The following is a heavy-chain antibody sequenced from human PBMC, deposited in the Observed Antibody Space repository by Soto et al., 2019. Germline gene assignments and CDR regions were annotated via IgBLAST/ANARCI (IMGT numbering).Heavy chain of an antibody. J-gene: IGHJ6*02. CDR3: ARHISSGYYYYGMDV. D-gene: IGHD6-25*01. V-gene: IGHV4-59*08. Sequence: PSETLSLTCTVSGGSISSYYWSWIRQPPGKGLEWIGYIYYSGSTNYNPSLKSRVTISVDTSKNQFSLKLSSVTAADTAVYYCARHISSGYYYYGMDVWGQGTTVTVSS. CDR1: GGSISSYY. CDR2: IYYSGST.